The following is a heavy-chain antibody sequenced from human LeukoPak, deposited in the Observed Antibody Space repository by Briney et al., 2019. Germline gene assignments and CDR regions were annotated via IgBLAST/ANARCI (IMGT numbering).Heavy chain of an antibody. J-gene: IGHJ6*03. Sequence: ASVKVSCKASGYTFTGYYIHWVRRAPGQGLEWMGWISAYNGNTNYAQKLQGRVTMTTDTSTSTAYMELRSLRSDDTAVYYCARDLPPYYYMDVWGKGTTVTISS. CDR3: ARDLPPYYYMDV. V-gene: IGHV1-18*04. CDR2: ISAYNGNT. CDR1: GYTFTGYY.